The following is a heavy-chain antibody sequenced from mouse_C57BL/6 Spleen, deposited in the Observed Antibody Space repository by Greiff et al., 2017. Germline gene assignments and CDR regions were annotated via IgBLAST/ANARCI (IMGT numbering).Heavy chain of an antibody. V-gene: IGHV1-82*01. CDR3: ARAYGSSMDY. Sequence: QVQLQQSGPELVKPGASVKISCKASGYAFSSSWMNWVKQRPGKGLEWIGRIYPGDGDTNYNEKFKGKATLTADKSSSTAYMQLSSLTSEDSAVYFCARAYGSSMDYWGQGTSVTVSS. CDR2: IYPGDGDT. D-gene: IGHD1-1*01. CDR1: GYAFSSSW. J-gene: IGHJ4*01.